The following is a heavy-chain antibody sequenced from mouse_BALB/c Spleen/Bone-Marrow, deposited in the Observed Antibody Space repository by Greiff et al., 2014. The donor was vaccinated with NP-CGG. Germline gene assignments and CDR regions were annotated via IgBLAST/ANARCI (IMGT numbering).Heavy chain of an antibody. CDR2: IDPYYGTT. D-gene: IGHD2-14*01. Sequence: VQLKESGPELEKPGASVKISCKASGHSFTGYNMNWVKQSHGKSLEWIGNIDPYYGTTTFNQKFKDKATLTVDKSSSTAYMQLKSLTSGDSAVYYCTRSRAYFRDWFAYWGQGTLVTVSA. V-gene: IGHV1-39*01. CDR1: GHSFTGYN. J-gene: IGHJ3*01. CDR3: TRSRAYFRDWFAY.